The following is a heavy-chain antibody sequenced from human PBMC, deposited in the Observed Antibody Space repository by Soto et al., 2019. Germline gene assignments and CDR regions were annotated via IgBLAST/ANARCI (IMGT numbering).Heavy chain of an antibody. V-gene: IGHV3-23*01. CDR3: ARLPYCSGDTCYDFDF. D-gene: IGHD2-15*01. J-gene: IGHJ4*02. Sequence: EVQLLESGGGFVQPGGSLRLSCAASGFTFGSYGMTWVRQAPGKGLERVSGISPSGGSTYYADSVKGRFTISRDNSENTLYLQMNSLTADDTAVYYCARLPYCSGDTCYDFDFCGQGTPVTVSS. CDR2: ISPSGGST. CDR1: GFTFGSYG.